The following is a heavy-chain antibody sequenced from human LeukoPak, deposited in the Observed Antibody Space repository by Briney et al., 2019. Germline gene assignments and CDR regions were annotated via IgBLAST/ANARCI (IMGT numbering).Heavy chain of an antibody. V-gene: IGHV3-23*01. CDR1: GLTFSNHG. Sequence: GGSLRLSCEASGLTFSNHGMSWVRQPPGKGLQWVSEITGDGTTTYYADSVKGRFTISGDNSKNMLYLQMSSLRAEDTAVYYCAKMNGYFEYWGQGALVPVSS. J-gene: IGHJ4*02. D-gene: IGHD1-1*01. CDR3: AKMNGYFEY. CDR2: ITGDGTTT.